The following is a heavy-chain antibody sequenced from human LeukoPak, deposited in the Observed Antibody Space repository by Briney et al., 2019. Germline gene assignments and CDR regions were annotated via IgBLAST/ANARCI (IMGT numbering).Heavy chain of an antibody. Sequence: GESLKISCKVSGYSFTTYWIAWVRQMPGKGLEWMGIIYPGDSDTRYSPSFQGQVTISVDKSISTAYLQWSSLKASDTAMYYCARGSEGNWNLFAYWGQGTLVTVSS. CDR1: GYSFTTYW. J-gene: IGHJ4*02. D-gene: IGHD1-20*01. V-gene: IGHV5-51*01. CDR3: ARGSEGNWNLFAY. CDR2: IYPGDSDT.